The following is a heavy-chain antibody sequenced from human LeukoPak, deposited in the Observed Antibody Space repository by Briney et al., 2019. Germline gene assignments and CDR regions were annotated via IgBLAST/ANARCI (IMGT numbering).Heavy chain of an antibody. J-gene: IGHJ4*02. CDR2: ISGSGGST. Sequence: GGSLRLSCAASGFTFSSYAMSWVRQAPGKGLEWVSAISGSGGSTYYADYVKGRFTISRDNSKNTLYLQMNSLRAEDTAVYYCAKAGGYDLRVFDYWGQGTLVTVSS. CDR1: GFTFSSYA. CDR3: AKAGGYDLRVFDY. D-gene: IGHD5-12*01. V-gene: IGHV3-23*01.